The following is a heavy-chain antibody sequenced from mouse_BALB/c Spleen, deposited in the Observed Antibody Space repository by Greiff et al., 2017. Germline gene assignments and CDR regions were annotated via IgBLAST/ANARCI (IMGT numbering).Heavy chain of an antibody. J-gene: IGHJ2*01. D-gene: IGHD2-14*01. CDR2: ISYSGST. CDR1: GDSITSGY. V-gene: IGHV3-8*02. Sequence: EVKLQESGPSLVKPSQTLSLTCSVTGDSITSGYWNWIRKFPGNKLEYMGYISYSGSTYYNPSLKSRISITRDTSKNQYYLQLNSVTTEDTATYYCARTYYRYDWIDYWGQGTTLTVSS. CDR3: ARTYYRYDWIDY.